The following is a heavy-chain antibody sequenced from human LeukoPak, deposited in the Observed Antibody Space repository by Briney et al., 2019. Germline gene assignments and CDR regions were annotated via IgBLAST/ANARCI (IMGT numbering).Heavy chain of an antibody. CDR3: ARSPGHSWWYYIFDY. CDR1: GGSISSYY. Sequence: SETLSLTCTVSGGSISSYYWSWIRQPPGKGLEWIGFIYYSGSTNYNPSLKSRVTISVDTSKTQFSLKLSSVTAADTAVYYCARSPGHSWWYYIFDYWGQGTLVTVSS. CDR2: IYYSGST. J-gene: IGHJ4*02. V-gene: IGHV4-59*08. D-gene: IGHD2-15*01.